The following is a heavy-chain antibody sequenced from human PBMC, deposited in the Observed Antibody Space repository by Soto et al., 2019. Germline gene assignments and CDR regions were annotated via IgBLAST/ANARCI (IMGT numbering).Heavy chain of an antibody. D-gene: IGHD6-13*01. Sequence: PSQTLSLTCAISGDSVSSNSAAWNWIRQSPSRGLEWLGRTYYRSKWYNDYAVSVKSRITINPDTSKNQFSLKLSSVTAADTAVYHCARHNPVRAAAGSFDYWGQGILVTVSS. J-gene: IGHJ4*02. CDR1: GDSVSSNSAA. CDR3: ARHNPVRAAAGSFDY. CDR2: TYYRSKWYN. V-gene: IGHV6-1*01.